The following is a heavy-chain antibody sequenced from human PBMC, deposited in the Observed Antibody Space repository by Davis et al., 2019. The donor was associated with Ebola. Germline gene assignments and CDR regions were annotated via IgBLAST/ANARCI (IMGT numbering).Heavy chain of an antibody. Sequence: GGPLRPPFPAPGFTFSDYYLSWIRPAPGKVLEWVSYISGSSSTIYYPDTVKGRFTISRDNAKNSLDLQMNSLRAEDTAVYYCARWKRYFDGLLPFDDWGQGTLVTVSS. J-gene: IGHJ4*02. D-gene: IGHD3-9*01. CDR2: ISGSSSTI. CDR1: GFTFSDYY. V-gene: IGHV3-11*01. CDR3: ARWKRYFDGLLPFDD.